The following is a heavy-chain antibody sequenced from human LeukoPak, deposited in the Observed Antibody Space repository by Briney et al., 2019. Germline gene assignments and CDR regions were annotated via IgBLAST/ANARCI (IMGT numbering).Heavy chain of an antibody. V-gene: IGHV1-8*01. Sequence: ASEKVSCKASGYTFTSYDINWVRQATGQGLEWMGWMNPNSGNTAYVQKFQGRVTMTRNTSIRTAYMELSSLRSEDTAVYYCAGTGTAEYSSTWYLDDWGQGTLVTVSS. CDR1: GYTFTSYD. CDR3: AGTGTAEYSSTWYLDD. J-gene: IGHJ4*02. CDR2: MNPNSGNT. D-gene: IGHD6-13*01.